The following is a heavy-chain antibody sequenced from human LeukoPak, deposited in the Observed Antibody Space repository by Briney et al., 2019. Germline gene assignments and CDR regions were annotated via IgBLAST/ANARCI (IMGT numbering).Heavy chain of an antibody. D-gene: IGHD5-12*01. V-gene: IGHV4-34*01. CDR1: GGSFSGYY. CDR2: INHSGST. Sequence: KPSETLSLTCAVYGGSFSGYYWSWIRQPPGKGLEWIGEINHSGSTNYNPSLKSRVTISIDTSKNQFSLKLSSVTAADTAVYYCARRGVATEDFDYWGQGTLVTVSS. CDR3: ARRGVATEDFDY. J-gene: IGHJ4*02.